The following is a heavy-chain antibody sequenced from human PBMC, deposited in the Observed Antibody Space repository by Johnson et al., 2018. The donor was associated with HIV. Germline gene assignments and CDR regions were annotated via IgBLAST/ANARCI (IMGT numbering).Heavy chain of an antibody. CDR1: GFTFSSYA. Sequence: QMLLVESGGGVVQPGRSLRLSCAASGFTFSSYAMHWVRQAPGKGLEWVAVISSDESNKYYADSVKGRFTISRDNSKNTLYLQMNSLRAEDTAVYYCAKDGGRLRTDAFDIWGQVTMVTVSS. CDR3: AKDGGRLRTDAFDI. J-gene: IGHJ3*02. CDR2: ISSDESNK. D-gene: IGHD2-15*01. V-gene: IGHV3-30*04.